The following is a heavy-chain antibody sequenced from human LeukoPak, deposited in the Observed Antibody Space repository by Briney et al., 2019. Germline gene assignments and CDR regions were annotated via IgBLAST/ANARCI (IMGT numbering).Heavy chain of an antibody. CDR2: ISSSSSYI. V-gene: IGHV3-21*01. Sequence: KAGGSLRLSCAASGFTFSSYSMNWVRQAPGKGLEWVSSISSSSSYIYYADSVKGRFTVSRDNAKNSLSLQMNSLRAEDTAVYYCARGGHDGTYYLSYWGQGTLVTVSS. CDR1: GFTFSSYS. D-gene: IGHD1-26*01. CDR3: ARGGHDGTYYLSY. J-gene: IGHJ4*02.